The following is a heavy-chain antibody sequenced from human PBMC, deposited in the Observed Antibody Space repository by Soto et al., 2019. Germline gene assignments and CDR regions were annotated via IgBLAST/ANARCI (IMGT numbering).Heavy chain of an antibody. CDR3: ARDATLRH. D-gene: IGHD2-15*01. CDR2: VYYTGST. CDR1: GDSMDSFY. V-gene: IGHV4-59*01. J-gene: IGHJ4*01. Sequence: SETLSLTCTVSGDSMDSFYWNWIRQPPGKGLEWIGNVYYTGSTIYNPSLKSRVSISIDTSKNQFSLQLSSVTAADTAIYYCARDATLRHWGHGTLVTVSS.